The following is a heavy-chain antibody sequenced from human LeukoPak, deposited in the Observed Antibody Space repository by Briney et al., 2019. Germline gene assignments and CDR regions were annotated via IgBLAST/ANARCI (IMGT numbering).Heavy chain of an antibody. CDR1: GFTFSSYA. Sequence: LPGGSLRLSCAASGFTFSSYAMSWVRQAPGKGLEWVSGISWNSGSIGYADSVKGRFTISRDNAKNSLYLQMNSLRAEDTALYYCAKDSGLLHYDSSGYARGDAFDIWGQGTMVTVSS. J-gene: IGHJ3*02. V-gene: IGHV3-9*01. D-gene: IGHD3-22*01. CDR2: ISWNSGSI. CDR3: AKDSGLLHYDSSGYARGDAFDI.